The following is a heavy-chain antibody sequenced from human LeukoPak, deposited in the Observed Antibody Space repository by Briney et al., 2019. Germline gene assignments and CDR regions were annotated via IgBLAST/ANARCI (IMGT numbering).Heavy chain of an antibody. Sequence: PGGSLSPSCAASGFTFSSYGMSWVRQAPGKGLEWVSTIGSSNSDTYYTDSVKGRFTVSRDNSKNTLYLQMNSLRAGDTAVYYCAKRVLSGVPLAGLDYWGQGTMVTVSS. CDR1: GFTFSSYG. CDR3: AKRVLSGVPLAGLDY. CDR2: IGSSNSDT. J-gene: IGHJ4*02. V-gene: IGHV3-23*01. D-gene: IGHD6-19*01.